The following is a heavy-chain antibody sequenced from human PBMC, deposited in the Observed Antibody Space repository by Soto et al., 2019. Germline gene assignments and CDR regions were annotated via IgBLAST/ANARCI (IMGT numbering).Heavy chain of an antibody. CDR3: AKSLYYYDSSPLDH. CDR1: GFAFEDYA. Sequence: PGGSLRLSCAAAGFAFEDYAMHWVRQVPGKGLEWVSLTNSDGTDSYYMDSVKGRFTISRDNAKSTLYLQMDRLRPEDTALYFCAKSLYYYDSSPLDHWGQGTLVTVSS. CDR2: TNSDGTDS. D-gene: IGHD3-22*01. J-gene: IGHJ4*02. V-gene: IGHV3-43D*04.